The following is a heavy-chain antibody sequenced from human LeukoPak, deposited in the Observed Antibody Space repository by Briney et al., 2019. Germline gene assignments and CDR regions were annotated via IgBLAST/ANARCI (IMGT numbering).Heavy chain of an antibody. CDR3: ARRVRVATIDY. D-gene: IGHD5-12*01. V-gene: IGHV4-39*01. CDR1: GGSISSSSYY. CDR2: IHYSVTT. J-gene: IGHJ4*02. Sequence: SETLSLTCTVSGGSISSSSYYWAWIRQPPGKGLEWIGSIHYSVTTFYSPSLNSRVTISADASKNQFSLKLSSVTAADTAVYYCARRVRVATIDYWGQGTLVTVSS.